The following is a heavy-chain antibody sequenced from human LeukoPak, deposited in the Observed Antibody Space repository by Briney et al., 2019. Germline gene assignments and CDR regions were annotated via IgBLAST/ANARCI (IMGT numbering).Heavy chain of an antibody. CDR3: ARDLGHCRNIICSSSAY. CDR2: ISTYNGDT. CDR1: GYTFTGYY. V-gene: IGHV1-18*04. D-gene: IGHD2-2*01. J-gene: IGHJ4*02. Sequence: ASVKVSCKASGYTFTGYYMHWVRQAPGQGLEWMGWISTYNGDTIYAQQIQGRVTMTTDTSTNTVYMELRSLRSDDTAVYYCARDLGHCRNIICSSSAYWGRGTLVTVSS.